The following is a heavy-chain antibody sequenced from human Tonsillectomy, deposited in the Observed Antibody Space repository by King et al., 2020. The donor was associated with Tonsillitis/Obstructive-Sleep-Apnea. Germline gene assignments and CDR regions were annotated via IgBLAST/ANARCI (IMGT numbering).Heavy chain of an antibody. J-gene: IGHJ4*02. V-gene: IGHV3-11*01. Sequence: VQLVESGGGLVKPGGSLRLSWAASGFSFSDYYMTWLRQSPGKGLEWISYIGTSGSPIYYADSVKGRFTISRDNAKSSLYLQMNSLRAEDTAVYYCASGYNWNYGSNFDYWGQGTLVTVSS. D-gene: IGHD1-7*01. CDR2: IGTSGSPI. CDR3: ASGYNWNYGSNFDY. CDR1: GFSFSDYY.